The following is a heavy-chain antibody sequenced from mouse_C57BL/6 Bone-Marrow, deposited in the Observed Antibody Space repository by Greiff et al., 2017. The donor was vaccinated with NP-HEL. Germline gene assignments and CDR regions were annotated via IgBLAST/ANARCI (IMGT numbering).Heavy chain of an antibody. CDR2: IYPRSGNT. V-gene: IGHV1-81*01. Sequence: QVQLKESGAELARPGASVKLSCKASGYTFTSYGISWVKQRTGQGLEWIGEIYPRSGNTYYNEKFKGKATLTADKSSSTAYMELRSLTSEDSAVYFCARLFSRGFAYWGKGTLVTVSA. J-gene: IGHJ3*01. CDR1: GYTFTSYG. CDR3: ARLFSRGFAY.